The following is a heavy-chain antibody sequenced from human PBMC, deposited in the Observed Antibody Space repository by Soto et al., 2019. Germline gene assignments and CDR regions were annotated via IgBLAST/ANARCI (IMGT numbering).Heavy chain of an antibody. CDR3: ARPPYPGCINAVCYPLAY. Sequence: QVQLVQSGAEVKKPGASVKIFCKASGYTFTSYYMHWVRQAPGQGLEWMGIINPSGGSTNYAQKLQGRVAMTRDTSTSTVYMELNSLRSEDTAVYYCARPPYPGCINAVCYPLAYWGQGTLVTVSS. V-gene: IGHV1-46*01. D-gene: IGHD2-8*01. CDR2: INPSGGST. CDR1: GYTFTSYY. J-gene: IGHJ4*02.